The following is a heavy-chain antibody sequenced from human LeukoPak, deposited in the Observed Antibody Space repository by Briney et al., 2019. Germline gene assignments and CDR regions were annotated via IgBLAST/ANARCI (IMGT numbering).Heavy chain of an antibody. V-gene: IGHV1-18*01. CDR3: ARGKGVMPMGATNGGAFDI. CDR2: ISAYNGNT. D-gene: IGHD1-26*01. Sequence: ASVKVSCKASGYTFTSYGISWVRQAPGQGLEWMGWISAYNGNTNYAQKLQGRVTMTTDTSTSTAYMELRSLRSDDTAVYYCARGKGVMPMGATNGGAFDIWGQGTMVTVSS. J-gene: IGHJ3*02. CDR1: GYTFTSYG.